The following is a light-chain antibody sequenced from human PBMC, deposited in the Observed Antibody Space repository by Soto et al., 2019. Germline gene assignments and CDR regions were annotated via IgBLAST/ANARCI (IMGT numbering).Light chain of an antibody. CDR2: EGS. V-gene: IGLV2-14*02. J-gene: IGLJ1*01. Sequence: QSALTQPASVSGSPGQSITISCTGTSSDVGSYNLVSWYQQHPGKAPKLMIYEGSKRLSGVSNRFSGSKSGNTASLTISGLQAEDEADYYCSSYAGSSNVFGTGTKVTVL. CDR1: SSDVGSYNL. CDR3: SSYAGSSNV.